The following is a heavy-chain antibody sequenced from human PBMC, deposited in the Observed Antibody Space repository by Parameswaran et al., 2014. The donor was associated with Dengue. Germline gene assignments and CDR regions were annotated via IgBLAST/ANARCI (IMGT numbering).Heavy chain of an antibody. J-gene: IGHJ6*02. D-gene: IGHD3-10*01. CDR2: IYPGDSDT. Sequence: VRQMPGKGLEWMGIIYPGDSDTRYSPSFQGQVTISADKSISTAYLQWSSLKASDTAMYYCARRSATGELGYYYYGMDVWGQGTTVTVSS. V-gene: IGHV5-51*01. CDR3: ARRSATGELGYYYYGMDV.